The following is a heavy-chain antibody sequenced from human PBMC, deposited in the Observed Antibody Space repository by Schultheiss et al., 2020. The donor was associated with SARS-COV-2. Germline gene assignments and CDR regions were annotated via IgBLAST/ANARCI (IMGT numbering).Heavy chain of an antibody. V-gene: IGHV3-21*01. J-gene: IGHJ4*02. CDR1: GFTFSSYG. CDR3: ARLLYSSGWVDY. D-gene: IGHD6-19*01. CDR2: ISSSSSYI. Sequence: GGSLRLSCAASGFTFSSYGMHWVRQAPGKGLEWVSSISSSSSYIYYADSVKGRFTISRDNAKNSLYLQMNSLRAEDTAVYYCARLLYSSGWVDYWGQGTLVTVSS.